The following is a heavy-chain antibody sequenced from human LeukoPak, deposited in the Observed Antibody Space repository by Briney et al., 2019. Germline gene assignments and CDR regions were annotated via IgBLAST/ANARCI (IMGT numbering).Heavy chain of an antibody. D-gene: IGHD5-12*01. V-gene: IGHV4-59*01. CDR2: VYYCGKN. CDR3: ARYSGYEAYNWCGP. CDR1: GGSISSYY. J-gene: IGHJ5*02. Sequence: SETLSLTCIVFGGSISSYYWTWIRQPPGKGLAWIGYVYYCGKNNYNPSLKSRVTISVDTPRNQFSLMMSSVTAADTAVYYCARYSGYEAYNWCGPCGQGTLVTVSS.